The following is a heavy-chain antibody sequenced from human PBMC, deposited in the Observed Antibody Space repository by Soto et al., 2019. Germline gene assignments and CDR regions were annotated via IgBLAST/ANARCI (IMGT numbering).Heavy chain of an antibody. V-gene: IGHV3-33*01. CDR2: ILNDGSNR. J-gene: IGHJ6*02. Sequence: QVQLVESGGGVVQPGRSLRLSCAASGFTFSNYGMHWVRQAPGKGLVWVAVILNDGSNRYHADSVKDRFTISRDNSKNMLYLQMNSLRAEEAAVYYCARDDEYSGNGMDVWGQGTTVTVS. D-gene: IGHD3-10*01. CDR3: ARDDEYSGNGMDV. CDR1: GFTFSNYG.